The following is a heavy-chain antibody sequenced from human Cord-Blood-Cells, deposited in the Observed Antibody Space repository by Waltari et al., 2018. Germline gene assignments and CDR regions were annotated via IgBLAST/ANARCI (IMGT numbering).Heavy chain of an antibody. Sequence: QVQLQESGPGLVKPSQTLSLTCTVSGGSISSGGYYWSWIRQHPGKGLEWIGYIYYSGSTYDNPSLKSRVTISVDTSKNQFSLKLSSVTAADTAVYYCARVPRVYCSSTSCYTAFDIWGQGTMVTVSS. J-gene: IGHJ3*02. CDR2: IYYSGST. CDR1: GGSISSGGYY. CDR3: ARVPRVYCSSTSCYTAFDI. V-gene: IGHV4-31*03. D-gene: IGHD2-2*02.